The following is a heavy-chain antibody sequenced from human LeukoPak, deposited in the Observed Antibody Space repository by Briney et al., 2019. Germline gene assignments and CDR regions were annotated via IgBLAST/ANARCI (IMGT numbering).Heavy chain of an antibody. J-gene: IGHJ4*02. D-gene: IGHD3-16*01. V-gene: IGHV3-23*01. CDR2: ISGSGGST. CDR1: GFTFSSYA. CDR3: AKDHPPNRYDYVWGSSTGGFVS. Sequence: GGSLRLSCAASGFTFSSYAMSWVRQAPGKGLEWVSAISGSGGSTYYADSVKGRFTISRDNSKNTLYLQMNSLRAEDTAVYYCAKDHPPNRYDYVWGSSTGGFVSRGQGTLVTVSS.